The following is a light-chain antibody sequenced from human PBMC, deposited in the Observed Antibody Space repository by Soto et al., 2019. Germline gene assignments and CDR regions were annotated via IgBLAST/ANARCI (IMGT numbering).Light chain of an antibody. CDR1: QSLLHSNAYNY. CDR3: MQALQTPPT. Sequence: DIVLTQTPLPLPVTPGDRAATSCRSSQSLLHSNAYNYLDWYLQKPGQSPQLLIYLGSSRASGVPDRFSGSGSGADFTLKISRVETEDVGVYYCMQALQTPPTFGQGTRLEIK. V-gene: IGKV2-28*01. CDR2: LGS. J-gene: IGKJ5*01.